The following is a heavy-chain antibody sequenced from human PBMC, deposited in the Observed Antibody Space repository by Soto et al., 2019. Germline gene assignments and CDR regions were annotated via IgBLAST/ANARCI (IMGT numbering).Heavy chain of an antibody. CDR1: GYTFSNYY. D-gene: IGHD4-17*01. CDR2: IRQDGGEK. J-gene: IGHJ4*02. V-gene: IGHV3-7*03. Sequence: PGGSLRLSCRASGYTFSNYYIIWVRQAPGKGLEWVANIRQDGGEKYYVDSVKGRFTISRDNTQNSMYLQMNSLRAEDTAVYYCARAPDYGHHLYYWGQGILLTVSS. CDR3: ARAPDYGHHLYY.